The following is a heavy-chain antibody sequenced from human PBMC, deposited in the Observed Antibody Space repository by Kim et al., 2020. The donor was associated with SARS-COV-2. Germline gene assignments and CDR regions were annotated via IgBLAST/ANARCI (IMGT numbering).Heavy chain of an antibody. CDR1: GYTFTSYG. V-gene: IGHV1-18*01. J-gene: IGHJ5*02. CDR2: ISAYNGNT. CDR3: ARTPFGMIGFWSPLGFDP. D-gene: IGHD3-3*01. Sequence: ASVKVSCKASGYTFTSYGISWVRQAPGQGLEWMGWISAYNGNTNYAQKLQGRVTMTTDTSTSTAYMELRSLRSDDTAVYYCARTPFGMIGFWSPLGFDPWGQGTLVTVSS.